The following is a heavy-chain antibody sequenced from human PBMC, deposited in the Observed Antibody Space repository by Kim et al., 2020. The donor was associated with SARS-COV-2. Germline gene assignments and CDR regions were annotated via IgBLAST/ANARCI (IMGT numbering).Heavy chain of an antibody. CDR2: ISSSSSYI. D-gene: IGHD3-9*01. Sequence: GGSLRLSCAASGFTFSSYSMNRVRQAPGKGLEWVSSISSSSSYIYYADSVKGRFTISRDNAKNSLYLQMNSLRAEDTAVYYCARDVLRYFDWTGFYYYYGMDVWGQGTTVTVSS. CDR1: GFTFSSYS. V-gene: IGHV3-21*01. J-gene: IGHJ6*02. CDR3: ARDVLRYFDWTGFYYYYGMDV.